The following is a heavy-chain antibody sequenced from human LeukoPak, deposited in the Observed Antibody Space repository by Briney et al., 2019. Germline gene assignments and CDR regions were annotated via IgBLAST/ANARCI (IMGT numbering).Heavy chain of an antibody. V-gene: IGHV4-59*01. CDR2: IYYSGTT. CDR3: AREDYCSGGSCYSGYFQH. D-gene: IGHD2-15*01. Sequence: PSETQSLTCTVSGGSISSYYWSWIRQPPGKGLEWIGYIYYSGTTNYNPSLKSRVTISVDTSKNQFSLKLSSVTAADTAVYYCAREDYCSGGSCYSGYFQHWGQGTLVTVSS. CDR1: GGSISSYY. J-gene: IGHJ1*01.